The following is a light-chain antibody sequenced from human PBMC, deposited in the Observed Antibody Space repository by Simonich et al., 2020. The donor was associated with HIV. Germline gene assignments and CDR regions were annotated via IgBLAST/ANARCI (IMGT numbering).Light chain of an antibody. V-gene: IGKV1-5*03. CDR1: QSISIW. CDR3: QQYKSYPYT. CDR2: KAS. Sequence: DIQMTQSPSTLSASVGDRVTITCRASQSISIWLAWYEQKPGKAPKLLFYKASSLESGVPSSFRGSGSGTEFTLTISSLQPDDFATYYCQQYKSYPYTFGQGTKLEIK. J-gene: IGKJ2*01.